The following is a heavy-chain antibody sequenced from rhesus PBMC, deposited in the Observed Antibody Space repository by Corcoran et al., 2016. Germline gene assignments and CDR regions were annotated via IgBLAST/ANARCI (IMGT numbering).Heavy chain of an antibody. CDR3: ARRATDWYFDI. J-gene: IGHJ2*01. V-gene: IGHV4S9*01. D-gene: IGHD5-36*01. Sequence: QVQLQESGPGLVKPSETLSLTCAVSGGSISDYYYWNWIRQPPGKGLEWIGNIYGNSASTYYNPSLKSRVTISKDTSKNQFFLKLSSVTAADTAVYYCARRATDWYFDIWGPGTPITISS. CDR2: IYGNSAST. CDR1: GGSISDYYY.